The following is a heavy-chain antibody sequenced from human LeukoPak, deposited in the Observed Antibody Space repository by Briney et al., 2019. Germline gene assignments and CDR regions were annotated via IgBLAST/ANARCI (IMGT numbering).Heavy chain of an antibody. CDR2: MKQDGSET. Sequence: PGGSLRLSCSASGFTFSRYWMSWVRQAPGKGLEWVAIMKQDGSETYYVDSVKGRFTISRDNGKSSLYLQVNSLRAEDTAVYYCARNLPLDYWGQGTLVTVSS. D-gene: IGHD1-14*01. V-gene: IGHV3-7*01. J-gene: IGHJ4*02. CDR3: ARNLPLDY. CDR1: GFTFSRYW.